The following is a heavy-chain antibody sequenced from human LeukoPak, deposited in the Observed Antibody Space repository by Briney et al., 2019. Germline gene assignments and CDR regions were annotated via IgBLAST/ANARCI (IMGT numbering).Heavy chain of an antibody. CDR3: AAEITTVTPADAFDI. J-gene: IGHJ3*02. CDR2: IYYSGST. Sequence: SETLSLTCTVSGGSISSYYWGWIRQPPGKGLEWIGYIYYSGSTNYNPSLKSRVTISVDTSKNQFSLKLSSVTAADTAVYYCAAEITTVTPADAFDIWGQGTMVTVSS. CDR1: GGSISSYY. V-gene: IGHV4-59*01. D-gene: IGHD4-17*01.